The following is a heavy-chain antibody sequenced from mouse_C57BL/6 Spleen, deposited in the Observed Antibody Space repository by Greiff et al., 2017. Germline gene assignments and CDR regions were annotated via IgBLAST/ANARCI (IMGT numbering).Heavy chain of an antibody. CDR3: AREAIVTTYYFDY. V-gene: IGHV1-52*01. J-gene: IGHJ2*01. D-gene: IGHD2-5*01. CDR1: GYTFTSYW. CDR2: IDPSDSET. Sequence: QVQLKQPGAELVRPGSSVKLSCKASGYTFTSYWMHWVKQRPIQGLEWIGNIDPSDSETHYNQKFKDKATLTVDKSSSTAYMQLSSLTSEDSAVYYCAREAIVTTYYFDYWGQGTTLTVSS.